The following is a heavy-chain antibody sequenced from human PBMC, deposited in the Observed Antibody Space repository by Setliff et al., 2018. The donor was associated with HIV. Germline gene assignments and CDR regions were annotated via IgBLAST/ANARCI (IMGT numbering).Heavy chain of an antibody. CDR3: ARGRNRNYVVYGMDV. CDR2: IDEHGTIT. CDR1: VVPVSSNY. V-gene: IGHV3-53*01. Sequence: GGSLRLSCAVSVVPVSSNYMSWVRQAPGKGLEWVSGIDEHGTITNYADSVKGRFTISRDNAKNTLYLQMDSLRAEDTAVYYCARGRNRNYVVYGMDVWGQGTTVTVSS. D-gene: IGHD1-7*01. J-gene: IGHJ6*02.